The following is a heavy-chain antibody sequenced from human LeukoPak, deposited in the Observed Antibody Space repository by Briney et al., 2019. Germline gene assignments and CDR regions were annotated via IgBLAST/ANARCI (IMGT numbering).Heavy chain of an antibody. CDR3: ARGYCSSTSCYRAQYGWFDP. CDR1: GGSISSSSYY. J-gene: IGHJ5*02. D-gene: IGHD2-2*02. V-gene: IGHV4-39*01. Sequence: ASETLSLTCTVSGGSISSSSYYWGWIRQPPGKGLEWIGSIYYSGSTYYNPSLKSRVTISVDTSKNQFSLKLSSVTAADTAVYYCARGYCSSTSCYRAQYGWFDPWGQGTLVTVSS. CDR2: IYYSGST.